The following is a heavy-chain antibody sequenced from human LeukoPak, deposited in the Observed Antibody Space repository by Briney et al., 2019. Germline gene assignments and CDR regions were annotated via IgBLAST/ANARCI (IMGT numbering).Heavy chain of an antibody. Sequence: GGSLRLSCAASGFTFSGSAMHWVRQASGKGLEWVGRIRSKANSYATAYAASVKGRFTISRDDSKNTAYLQMNSLKTEDTAVYYCITLWIQLWLYNYWGQGTLVTVSS. CDR1: GFTFSGSA. J-gene: IGHJ4*02. D-gene: IGHD5-18*01. CDR2: IRSKANSYAT. V-gene: IGHV3-73*01. CDR3: ITLWIQLWLYNY.